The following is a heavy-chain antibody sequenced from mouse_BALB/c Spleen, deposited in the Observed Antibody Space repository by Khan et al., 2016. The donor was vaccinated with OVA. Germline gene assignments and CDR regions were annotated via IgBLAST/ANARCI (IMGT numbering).Heavy chain of an antibody. Sequence: EVKLLESGGGLVQPGGSLKLSCAASGFAFSRYWMSWVRQAPGKGLEWIGEINPDSSTINYTPSLKDKFIISRDNAKNTLYLQMSKVRSEDTAVDYGASPYGYDGGAWFAYWGQGTLVTVSA. CDR3: ASPYGYDGGAWFAY. V-gene: IGHV4-1*02. D-gene: IGHD2-14*01. CDR2: INPDSSTI. CDR1: GFAFSRYW. J-gene: IGHJ3*01.